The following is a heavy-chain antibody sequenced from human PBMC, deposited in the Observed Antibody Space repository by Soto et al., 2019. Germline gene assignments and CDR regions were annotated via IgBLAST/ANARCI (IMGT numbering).Heavy chain of an antibody. CDR1: GVTFSNYG. V-gene: IGHV3-33*01. CDR3: VIGGPADLYYYGMDV. Sequence: VQLVESGGGVVQPGRSLRLSCAASGVTFSNYGMHWVRQAPGKGLEWVAVIWYDGSKKDYGDSVKGRFTISRDNSKNTLYLQMDSLRAEDTAVYYCVIGGPADLYYYGMDVWGRGTTVTVSS. CDR2: IWYDGSKK. J-gene: IGHJ6*02.